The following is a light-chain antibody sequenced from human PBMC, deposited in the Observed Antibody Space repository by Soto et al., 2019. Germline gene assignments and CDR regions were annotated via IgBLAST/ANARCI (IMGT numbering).Light chain of an antibody. CDR2: WAS. CDR1: RGVLYSSNNKNY. CDR3: QQYLDTPFT. Sequence: DIVMTQSPDSLAVSLGERATINCKSSRGVLYSSNNKNYLAWYQQKPGHPPKLLIYWASTRESGVPDRFSGSGSGTDFTLSISSLQAEDVAVYYCQQYLDTPFTFGPGTKVDSK. J-gene: IGKJ3*01. V-gene: IGKV4-1*01.